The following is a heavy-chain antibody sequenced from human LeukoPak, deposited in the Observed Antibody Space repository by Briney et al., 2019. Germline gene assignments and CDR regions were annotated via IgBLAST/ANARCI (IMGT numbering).Heavy chain of an antibody. CDR1: GGSITSNY. CDR3: ARHRPGGSGWFFPDDFDI. Sequence: PSETLSLTCTVSGGSITSNYWSWIRQPPGKGLEWIGYIFHSGSTNYNPSLESRVTISVDTSKTHFSLKLTSVTAADTAIYYCARHRPGGSGWFFPDDFDIWGQGTMVAVSS. J-gene: IGHJ3*02. D-gene: IGHD6-19*01. CDR2: IFHSGST. V-gene: IGHV4-59*08.